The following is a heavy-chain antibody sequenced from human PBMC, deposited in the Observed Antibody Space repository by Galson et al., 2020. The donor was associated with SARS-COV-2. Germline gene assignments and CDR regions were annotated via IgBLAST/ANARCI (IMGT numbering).Heavy chain of an antibody. CDR1: GFTFSSYA. CDR3: ARDGGIGGCLYC. Sequence: GGSLRLSCAASGFTFSSYAMTWVRQAPGKGLEWVSGISANGATTYYADSVKGRFAISRDNSTNTVDLQMTRLSAEDTAVYYCARDGGIGGCLYCWGQGVLVTCSS. CDR2: ISANGATT. V-gene: IGHV3-23*01. J-gene: IGHJ4*02. D-gene: IGHD6-19*01.